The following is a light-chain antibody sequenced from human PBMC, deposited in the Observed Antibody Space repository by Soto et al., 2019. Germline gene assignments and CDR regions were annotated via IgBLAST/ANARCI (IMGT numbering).Light chain of an antibody. Sequence: QLVLTQPPSASGTPGQRVTISCSGSSSNIGSNSVNWYQQIPGTAPRLLINSNNQWPAGVPDRFSGSKSGASASLAIRGLQSEDEADYYCAAWDDSLHGYVFGSGTKVTVL. V-gene: IGLV1-44*01. CDR2: SNN. CDR1: SSNIGSNS. J-gene: IGLJ1*01. CDR3: AAWDDSLHGYV.